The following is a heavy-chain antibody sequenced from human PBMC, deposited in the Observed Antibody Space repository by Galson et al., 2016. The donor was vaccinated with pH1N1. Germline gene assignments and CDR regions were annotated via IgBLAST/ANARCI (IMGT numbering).Heavy chain of an antibody. D-gene: IGHD3-10*01. CDR1: GFAFNYFA. CDR2: INGRSSST. Sequence: SLRLSCAASGFAFNYFAMTWVRQAPGKGLVWVSSINGRSSSTYYADSVKGRFTISRDNSRSTLYLQLSALTVDDTAVYYCAKEGRWYGGNWFDPWGQGTLVTVSS. J-gene: IGHJ5*02. V-gene: IGHV3-23*01. CDR3: AKEGRWYGGNWFDP.